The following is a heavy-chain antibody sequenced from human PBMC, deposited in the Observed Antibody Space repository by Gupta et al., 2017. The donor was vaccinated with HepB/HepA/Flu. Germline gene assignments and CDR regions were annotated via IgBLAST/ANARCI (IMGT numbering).Heavy chain of an antibody. D-gene: IGHD5/OR15-5a*01. J-gene: IGHJ3*02. CDR3: ARGQMSTFDS. CDR2: TYFRSGYYS. V-gene: IGHV6-1*01. CDR1: GDSISRSSVA. Sequence: QLSGPGLVKPSQTLSLTCGISGDSISRSSVAWNWIRQSPLRGLEWLGRTYFRSGYYSDYAVSVKSRITVTTDTSKNQFSLQLNAVTPDDTDIYYCARGQMSTFDSGGQGTMVTVSS.